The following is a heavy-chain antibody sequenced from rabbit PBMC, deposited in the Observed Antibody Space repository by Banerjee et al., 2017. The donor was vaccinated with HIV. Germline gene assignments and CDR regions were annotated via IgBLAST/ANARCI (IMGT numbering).Heavy chain of an antibody. V-gene: IGHV1S45*01. J-gene: IGHJ4*01. CDR1: GFSFSSGYY. CDR3: ARDWADSNGYSYAYDLNL. CDR2: IYAGKSGTT. Sequence: QEQLVESGGGLVKPGASLTLTCKASGFSFSSGYYMAWVRPAPGKGLELIACIYAGKSGTTWYASWAKGRFTISKASWTTVTLQMTSLTAADTATYFCARDWADSNGYSYAYDLNLWGPGTLVTVS. D-gene: IGHD6-1*01.